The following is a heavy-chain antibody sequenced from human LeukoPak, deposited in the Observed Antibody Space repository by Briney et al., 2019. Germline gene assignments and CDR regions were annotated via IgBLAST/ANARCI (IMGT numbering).Heavy chain of an antibody. CDR3: AKYALREIFFGDF. Sequence: GGSLRLACAASGFTFSNYWMHWVRQAPGKGLVWVSRINNVGSSIAYADYVKGRFTISRDNSMNTLYLHMDSLRAEDTAVYYCAKYALREIFFGDFWGQGTLVAVSS. J-gene: IGHJ4*02. V-gene: IGHV3-74*03. CDR2: INNVGSSI. CDR1: GFTFSNYW. D-gene: IGHD3-3*01.